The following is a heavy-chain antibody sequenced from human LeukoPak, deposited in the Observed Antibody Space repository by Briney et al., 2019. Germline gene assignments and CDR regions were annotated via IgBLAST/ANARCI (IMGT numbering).Heavy chain of an antibody. Sequence: SQTLSLTCTVSGGSISSGGYYWSWIRQPPGKGLEWIGYIYYSGSTYYNPSLKSRVTISVDTSKNQFSLKLSSVTAADTAVYYCARVRKNYDILTGSSFDYWGQGTLVTVSS. D-gene: IGHD3-9*01. V-gene: IGHV4-30-4*08. CDR2: IYYSGST. J-gene: IGHJ4*02. CDR3: ARVRKNYDILTGSSFDY. CDR1: GGSISSGGYY.